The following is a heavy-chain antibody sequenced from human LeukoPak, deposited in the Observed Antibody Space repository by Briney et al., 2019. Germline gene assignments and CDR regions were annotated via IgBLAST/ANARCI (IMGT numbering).Heavy chain of an antibody. Sequence: ASVKVSCKASGYTFTSYDINWVRQATGQGLEWMGWMNPNSGNTGYAQRFQGRVTMTRNTSISTAYMELSSLRAEDTAVYYCARAVGWRDAFDIWGQGTMVTVSS. D-gene: IGHD6-19*01. V-gene: IGHV1-8*01. CDR3: ARAVGWRDAFDI. CDR1: GYTFTSYD. CDR2: MNPNSGNT. J-gene: IGHJ3*02.